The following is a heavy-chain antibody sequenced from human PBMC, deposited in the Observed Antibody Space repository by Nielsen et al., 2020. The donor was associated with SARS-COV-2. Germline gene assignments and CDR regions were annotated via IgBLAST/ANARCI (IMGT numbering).Heavy chain of an antibody. CDR1: GFTFRNYG. V-gene: IGHV3-30*03. J-gene: IGHJ4*02. D-gene: IGHD5-24*01. Sequence: GESLKISCAAAGFTFRNYGMHWVRQTPGKGLEWVAVISSDGSEKYYADSVEGRFTISRDNSNNTLYLHMNSLRVEDTAVYYCAREGRKLPLDYWGQGTLVTVSS. CDR3: AREGRKLPLDY. CDR2: ISSDGSEK.